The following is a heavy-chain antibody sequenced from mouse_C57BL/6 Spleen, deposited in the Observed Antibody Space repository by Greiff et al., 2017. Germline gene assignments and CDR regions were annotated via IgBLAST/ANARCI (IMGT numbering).Heavy chain of an antibody. CDR3: ARSTVVARYFDV. CDR1: GYAFTNYL. Sequence: SGAELVRPGTSVKVSCKASGYAFTNYLIEWVKQRPGQGLEWIGVINPGSGGTNYNEKFKGKATLTADKSSSTAYMQLSSLTSEDSAVYFCARSTVVARYFDVWGTGTTVTVSS. V-gene: IGHV1-54*01. J-gene: IGHJ1*03. CDR2: INPGSGGT. D-gene: IGHD1-1*01.